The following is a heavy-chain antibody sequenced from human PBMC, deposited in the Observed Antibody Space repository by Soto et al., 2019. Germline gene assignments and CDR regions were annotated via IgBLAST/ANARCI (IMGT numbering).Heavy chain of an antibody. CDR3: ARGYNWNEYYYYYYGMDV. D-gene: IGHD1-1*01. CDR2: IKPNSGGT. V-gene: IGHV1-2*04. J-gene: IGHJ6*02. CDR1: GYTFTSYG. Sequence: ASVKVSCKASGYTFTSYGISWVRQAPGQGLEWMGWIKPNSGGTNYAQKFQGWVTMTRDTSISIAYMELSRLRSDDTAVYYCARGYNWNEYYYYYYGMDVWGQGTTVTVSS.